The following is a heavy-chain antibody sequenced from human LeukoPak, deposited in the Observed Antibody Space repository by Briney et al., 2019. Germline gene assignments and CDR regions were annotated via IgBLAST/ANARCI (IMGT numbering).Heavy chain of an antibody. Sequence: PSETLSLTCAVYGGSFSGHYWSWIRQPPGKGLEWIGSVYYSGSTYYNPSLESRVTISVDTSKNQFSLKLSSVTAADTAVYHCARERSMVRGVSWFDPWGQGTLVTVSS. CDR3: ARERSMVRGVSWFDP. CDR1: GGSFSGHY. D-gene: IGHD3-10*01. J-gene: IGHJ5*02. CDR2: VYYSGST. V-gene: IGHV4-34*01.